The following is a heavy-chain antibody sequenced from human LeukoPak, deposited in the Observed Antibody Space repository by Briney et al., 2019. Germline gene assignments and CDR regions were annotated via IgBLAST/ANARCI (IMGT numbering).Heavy chain of an antibody. J-gene: IGHJ4*02. CDR2: INADGRAT. CDR1: GITLGTHA. Sequence: PGGALRDSCSASGITLGTHAMHWVGQVPRKGLRGVRRINADGRATTGPDPMKGGYVNSRHNAKNMLYLDLNSLRPDDTAVYYCVHGAPFDSWGQGTLVTVFS. CDR3: VHGAPFDS. V-gene: IGHV3-74*01. D-gene: IGHD3-10*01.